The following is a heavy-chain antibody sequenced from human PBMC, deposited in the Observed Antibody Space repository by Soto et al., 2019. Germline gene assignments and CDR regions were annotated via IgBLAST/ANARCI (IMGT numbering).Heavy chain of an antibody. D-gene: IGHD6-13*01. J-gene: IGHJ3*02. CDR3: ARHLWVGSSWYLGALDI. V-gene: IGHV4-59*08. CDR1: GDSISSYY. CDR2: IYYSGST. Sequence: QVQLQESGPGLVKPSETLSLTCTVSGDSISSYYWSWIRQPPGKGLEWIGYIYYSGSTNYNPSLKSRVTISVDTSKNQFSLKLSSVTAADTAVYYCARHLWVGSSWYLGALDIWGQGTMVTVSS.